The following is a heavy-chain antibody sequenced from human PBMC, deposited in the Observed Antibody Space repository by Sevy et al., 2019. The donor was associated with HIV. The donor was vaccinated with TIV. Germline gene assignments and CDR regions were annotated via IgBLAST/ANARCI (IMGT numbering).Heavy chain of an antibody. V-gene: IGHV3-49*03. J-gene: IGHJ6*02. CDR2: IRSKTYGGTT. D-gene: IGHD3-10*01. Sequence: GGSLRLSCTGSGFTFGDYAMSWIRQAPGKGLEWVGFIRSKTYGGTTDYAASVKGRFTISRDDSKSIAYLQMNSLKSEDTAVYYCTRIRGTISPYYYYGMDVWGPGTTVTVSS. CDR1: GFTFGDYA. CDR3: TRIRGTISPYYYYGMDV.